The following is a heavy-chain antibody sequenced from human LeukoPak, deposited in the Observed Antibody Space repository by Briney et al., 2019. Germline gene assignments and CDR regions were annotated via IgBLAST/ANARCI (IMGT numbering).Heavy chain of an antibody. J-gene: IGHJ4*02. CDR1: GFSFSSYA. CDR2: INHDGSST. Sequence: HPGGSLRLSCATSGFSFSSYAMSWVRQAPGKGLVWVSRINHDGSSTNYADSVKGRFTISRDNAKNTLFLQMNSLRAEDTAVYYCATTGSGSYYDYWGQGTLVTVSS. D-gene: IGHD1-26*01. CDR3: ATTGSGSYYDY. V-gene: IGHV3-74*01.